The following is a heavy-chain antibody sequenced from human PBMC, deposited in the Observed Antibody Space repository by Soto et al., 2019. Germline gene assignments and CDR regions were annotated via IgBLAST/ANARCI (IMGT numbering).Heavy chain of an antibody. CDR3: ARTNGSGSDY. Sequence: AETLSLTCPVYGGSFSGYYWSWIRQPPGKGLEWIGEINHSGSTNYNPSLKSRVTISVDTSKNQFSLKLSSVTAADTAVYYCARTNGSGSDYWGQGTLVTVSS. J-gene: IGHJ4*02. CDR1: GGSFSGYY. V-gene: IGHV4-34*01. CDR2: INHSGST. D-gene: IGHD3-10*01.